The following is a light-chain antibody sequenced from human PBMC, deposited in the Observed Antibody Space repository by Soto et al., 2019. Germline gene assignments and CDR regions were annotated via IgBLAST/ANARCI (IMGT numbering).Light chain of an antibody. Sequence: IPVTQSPSSLSASVGDRVTITCRASQALSTSIAWYQQKPGKAPKLLIYAAYTLQSGVPPRFSGGGSGTDFTLTISSPQTEDCATYYCHQLNRNPTFGGGTKVEL. V-gene: IGKV1-9*01. CDR1: QALSTS. CDR2: AAY. CDR3: HQLNRNPT. J-gene: IGKJ4*01.